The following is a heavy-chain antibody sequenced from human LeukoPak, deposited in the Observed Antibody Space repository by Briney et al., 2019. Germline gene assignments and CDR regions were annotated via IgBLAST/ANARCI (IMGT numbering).Heavy chain of an antibody. J-gene: IGHJ3*02. V-gene: IGHV3-30*02. CDR2: IRYDGSNK. D-gene: IGHD3-10*01. CDR1: GFTFSSYG. CDR3: AELYGSGSYLRTDAFDI. Sequence: GGSLRLSCAASGFTFSSYGMHWVRQAPGKGLEWVAFIRYDGSNKYYADSVKGRFTISRDNSKNTLYLQMNSLRAEDTAVYYCAELYGSGSYLRTDAFDIWGQGTMVTVSS.